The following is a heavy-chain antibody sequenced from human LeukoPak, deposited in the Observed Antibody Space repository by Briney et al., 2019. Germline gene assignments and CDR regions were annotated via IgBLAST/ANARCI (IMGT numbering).Heavy chain of an antibody. V-gene: IGHV1-24*01. D-gene: IGHD6-19*01. CDR1: GYTLTELS. Sequence: GASVKVSCKVSGYTLTELSMHWVRQAPGKGLEWMGGFDPEDGETIYAQKFQGRVTMTEDTSTDTAYMDLSSLRSEDTAVYYCATPFYGYSSGWYGVYFDYWGQGTLVTVSS. J-gene: IGHJ4*02. CDR3: ATPFYGYSSGWYGVYFDY. CDR2: FDPEDGET.